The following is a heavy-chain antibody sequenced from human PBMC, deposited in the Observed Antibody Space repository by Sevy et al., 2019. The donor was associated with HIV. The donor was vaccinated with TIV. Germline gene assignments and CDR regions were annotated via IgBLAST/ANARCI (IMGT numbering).Heavy chain of an antibody. CDR3: ARVRTSWGYYYGMDV. D-gene: IGHD2-2*01. CDR2: ISSSGSTI. J-gene: IGHJ6*02. V-gene: IGHV3-48*04. Sequence: GGSLRLSCAASGFTFSSYSMNWVRQAPGKGLEWVSYISSSGSTIYYADSVKGRFTISRDNAKNSLYLQMNSLRAEDTAVYYCARVRTSWGYYYGMDVWGQGTTVTVSS. CDR1: GFTFSSYS.